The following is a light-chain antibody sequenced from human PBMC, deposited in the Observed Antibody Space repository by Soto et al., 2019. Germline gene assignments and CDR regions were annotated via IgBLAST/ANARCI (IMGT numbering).Light chain of an antibody. Sequence: SYERTQPPSVSVAPGKTARITCGGNNIGSKSVHWYQQKPGQAPVLVISYDSDRPSGIPERFSGSNSGSTATLTISRVEAGDEADYYCQVWDSSSDHVVFGGGTKLTVL. V-gene: IGLV3-21*04. CDR2: YDS. J-gene: IGLJ2*01. CDR1: NIGSKS. CDR3: QVWDSSSDHVV.